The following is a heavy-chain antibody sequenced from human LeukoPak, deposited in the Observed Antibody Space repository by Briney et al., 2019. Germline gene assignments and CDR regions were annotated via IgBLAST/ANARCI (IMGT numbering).Heavy chain of an antibody. D-gene: IGHD3-10*01. CDR3: AKDRYGSGSYRPFDY. J-gene: IGHJ4*02. V-gene: IGHV3-30*02. CDR2: IRYDGSNK. CDR1: GFTFSSYG. Sequence: GGSLRLSCAASGFTFSSYGMHWVRQAPGKGLEWVAFIRYDGSNKYYADSVKGRFTISRDNSKNTLYLQMNSLRAEDTAVYYCAKDRYGSGSYRPFDYWGQGTLVTVSS.